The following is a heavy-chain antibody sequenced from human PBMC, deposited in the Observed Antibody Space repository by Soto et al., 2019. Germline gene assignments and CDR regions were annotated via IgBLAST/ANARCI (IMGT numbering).Heavy chain of an antibody. J-gene: IGHJ6*02. D-gene: IGHD2-15*01. CDR3: ARVHGFYCSGGSCYGNYYYYGMDV. CDR2: ISSSSTI. V-gene: IGHV3-48*02. CDR1: GFTFSSYS. Sequence: PGGALRLSCAASGFTFSSYSMNWVRQAPGKGLEWVSYISSSSTIYYADSVKGRFTISRDNAKNSLYLQMNSLRDEDTAVYYCARVHGFYCSGGSCYGNYYYYGMDVWGQGTTVTVSS.